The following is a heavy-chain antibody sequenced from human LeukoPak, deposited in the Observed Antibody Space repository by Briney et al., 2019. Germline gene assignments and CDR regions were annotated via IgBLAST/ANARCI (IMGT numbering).Heavy chain of an antibody. J-gene: IGHJ4*02. V-gene: IGHV1-46*01. CDR1: GYTFTSYY. CDR2: IDPSGGST. CDR3: ARHSGSGFDY. Sequence: ASVKVSCKASGYTFTSYYIVWVRQAPGQGLEWMGRIDPSGGSTSYAQKFQGRVTMTRGTSTSTVYMELSRLISEDTAVYYCARHSGSGFDYWGQGPVVTVS. D-gene: IGHD2-15*01.